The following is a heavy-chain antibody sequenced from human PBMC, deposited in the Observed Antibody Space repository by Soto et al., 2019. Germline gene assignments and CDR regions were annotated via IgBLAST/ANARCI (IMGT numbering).Heavy chain of an antibody. Sequence: QVHLQQWGAGLLKPSETLSLTCGVYGGSFGTSYLAWIRQSPEKGLEWIGEINHNGDSNYNPSLMRRVTISLDMSENQFSLKLTPVAAADTAVYYCARVTRFPDAFDIWGQGTPVIVSS. CDR2: INHNGDS. CDR1: GGSFGTSY. J-gene: IGHJ3*02. CDR3: ARVTRFPDAFDI. V-gene: IGHV4-34*01.